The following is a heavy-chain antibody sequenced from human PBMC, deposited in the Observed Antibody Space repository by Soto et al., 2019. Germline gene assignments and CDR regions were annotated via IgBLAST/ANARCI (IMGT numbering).Heavy chain of an antibody. D-gene: IGHD3-10*01. Sequence: GRSLRLSCAASGFTFSSYAMSWVRQAPGKGLEWVSAISGSGGSTYYADSVKGRFTISRDNSKNTLYLQMNSLRAEDTAVYYCAKGSVGGSGSYYSYYYYGMDVWGQGTTVTVSS. CDR1: GFTFSSYA. J-gene: IGHJ6*02. CDR3: AKGSVGGSGSYYSYYYYGMDV. CDR2: ISGSGGST. V-gene: IGHV3-23*01.